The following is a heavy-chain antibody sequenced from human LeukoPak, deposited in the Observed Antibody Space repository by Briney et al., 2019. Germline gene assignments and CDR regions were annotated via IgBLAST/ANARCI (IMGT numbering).Heavy chain of an antibody. Sequence: PGGSLRLSCAASGFTFSSYAMSWVGQAPGKGLEWVSAISGSGGSTYYADSVKGRFTISRDNSKNTLYLQMNSLRAEDTAVYYCARVTTGTPTVGDYWGQGTLVTVSS. CDR2: ISGSGGST. CDR1: GFTFSSYA. J-gene: IGHJ4*02. V-gene: IGHV3-23*01. D-gene: IGHD1-1*01. CDR3: ARVTTGTPTVGDY.